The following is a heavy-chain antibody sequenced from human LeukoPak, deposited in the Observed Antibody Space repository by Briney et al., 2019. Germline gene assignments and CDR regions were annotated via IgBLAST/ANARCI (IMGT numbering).Heavy chain of an antibody. D-gene: IGHD5-24*01. J-gene: IGHJ4*02. CDR3: ARHHKDQLRGWLQSYDY. CDR1: GGSISSYY. CDR2: IYYSGST. V-gene: IGHV4-59*08. Sequence: SETLSLTCTVSGGSISSYYWSWIRQPPGKGLEWIGYIYYSGSTSYNPSLKSRVTISVDTSKNQFSLKLSSVTAADTAVYYCARHHKDQLRGWLQSYDYWGQGTLVTVSS.